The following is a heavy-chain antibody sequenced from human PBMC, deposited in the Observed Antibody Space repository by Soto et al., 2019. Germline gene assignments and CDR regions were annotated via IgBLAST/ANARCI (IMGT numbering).Heavy chain of an antibody. J-gene: IGHJ4*02. Sequence: SETLSLTCTVSGGSISSSSYYWGWIRQPPGKGLEWIGSIYYSGSTYYNPSLKSRVTISVDTSKNQFSLKLGSVTAADTAVYYCARLPYYYDSSGYYSFDYWGQGTLVTVS. D-gene: IGHD3-22*01. CDR3: ARLPYYYDSSGYYSFDY. CDR1: GGSISSSSYY. CDR2: IYYSGST. V-gene: IGHV4-39*01.